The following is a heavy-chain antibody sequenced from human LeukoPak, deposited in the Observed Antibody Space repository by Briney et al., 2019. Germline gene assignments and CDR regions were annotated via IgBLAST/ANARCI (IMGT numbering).Heavy chain of an antibody. CDR3: AREQNGGSYYDILTGYLYWFDP. D-gene: IGHD3-9*01. CDR2: INAGNGNT. V-gene: IGHV1-3*01. Sequence: ASVKVSCKASGYTFTSYAMHWVRQAPGQRLEWMGWINAGNGNTKYSQKFQGRVTITRDTSASTAYMELSSLRPEDTAVYYCAREQNGGSYYDILTGYLYWFDPWGQGTLVTVSS. CDR1: GYTFTSYA. J-gene: IGHJ5*02.